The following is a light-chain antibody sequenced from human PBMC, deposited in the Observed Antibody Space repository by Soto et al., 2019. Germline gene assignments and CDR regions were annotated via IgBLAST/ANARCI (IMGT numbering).Light chain of an antibody. V-gene: IGLV2-14*01. CDR2: EVT. CDR1: SSDVGAYNH. J-gene: IGLJ2*01. CDR3: TSYSSSSPVL. Sequence: QSALTQPASVSGSLGQSITISCTGTSSDVGAYNHVSWYQQHPDKAPKLLIFEVTNRPSGVSGRFSGSKSGITASLSISGLQPEDEADYYCTSYSSSSPVLFGGGTKLTVL.